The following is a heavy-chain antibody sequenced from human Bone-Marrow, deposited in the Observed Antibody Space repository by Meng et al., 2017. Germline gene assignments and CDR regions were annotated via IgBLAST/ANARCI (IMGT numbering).Heavy chain of an antibody. CDR3: ASPGDSSGWFPFDY. D-gene: IGHD6-19*01. J-gene: IGHJ4*02. Sequence: GESLKISCAASGFTFSSYGMHWVRQAPGKGLEWVAVIWYDGSNKYYADSVKGRFTISRDNSKNTLYLQMNSLRAEDTAVYYCASPGDSSGWFPFDYWGQGTLVTVS. CDR2: IWYDGSNK. V-gene: IGHV3-33*01. CDR1: GFTFSSYG.